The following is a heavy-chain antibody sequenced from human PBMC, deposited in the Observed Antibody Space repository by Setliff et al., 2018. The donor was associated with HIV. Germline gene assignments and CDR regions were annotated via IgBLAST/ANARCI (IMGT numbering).Heavy chain of an antibody. Sequence: ASVKVSCKASGYTFTDYFMHWVRQAPGQGLEWMGWISPNNGDTTIPQRFQGRVTMTSDTSINTAYMELSSLRSDDTAVYYCARTTSSKWEKWYFDLWGRGTLVTVSS. V-gene: IGHV1-2*02. CDR2: ISPNNGDT. J-gene: IGHJ2*01. CDR1: GYTFTDYF. CDR3: ARTTSSKWEKWYFDL. D-gene: IGHD4-4*01.